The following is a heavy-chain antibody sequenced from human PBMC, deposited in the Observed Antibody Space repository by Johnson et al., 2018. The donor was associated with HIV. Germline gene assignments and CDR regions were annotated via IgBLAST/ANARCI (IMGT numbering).Heavy chain of an antibody. CDR1: GFTFSNAW. Sequence: VQLVESGGGLVQPGGSLRLSCAASGFTFSNAWMSWVRQAPGKGLEWVAVIWYDGSNKYYADSVKGRFTISRDNSKNTLYLQMTSLRQYDTAVYSCYFTDHFGGGSESKGTFDGWGQGTMVTVSS. J-gene: IGHJ3*01. CDR3: YFTDHFGGGSESKGTFDG. D-gene: IGHD3-10*01. V-gene: IGHV3-33*08. CDR2: IWYDGSNK.